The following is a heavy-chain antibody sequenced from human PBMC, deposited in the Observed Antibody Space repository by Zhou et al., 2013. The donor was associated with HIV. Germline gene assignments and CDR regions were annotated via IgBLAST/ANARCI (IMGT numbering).Heavy chain of an antibody. CDR3: ARSGDGSGSYYRDYYYYGMDV. CDR2: IIPIYGTG. J-gene: IGHJ6*02. D-gene: IGHD3-10*01. Sequence: QVQLVQSGAEVKKPGSSVKVSCKASGGTFSSYAISWVRQAPGQGLEWMGGIIPIYGTGNYAQKFQGRVMINADESTSTAYMELSSLRSEDTAVYYCARSGDGSGSYYRDYYYYGMDVWGQGTTVTVSS. CDR1: GGTFSSYA. V-gene: IGHV1-69*12.